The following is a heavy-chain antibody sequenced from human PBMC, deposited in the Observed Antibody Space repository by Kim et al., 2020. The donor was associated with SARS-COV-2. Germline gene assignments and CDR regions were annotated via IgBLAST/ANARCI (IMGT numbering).Heavy chain of an antibody. Sequence: GGSLRLSCAASGFTFSSYAMSWVRQAPGKGLEWVSAISGSGGSTYYADSVKGRFTISRDNSKNTLYLQMNSLRAEDTAVYYCAKVRARLLGYYYYGMDVWGQGSNVTVSS. CDR3: AKVRARLLGYYYYGMDV. CDR2: ISGSGGST. CDR1: GFTFSSYA. J-gene: IGHJ6*01. V-gene: IGHV3-23*01. D-gene: IGHD2-8*02.